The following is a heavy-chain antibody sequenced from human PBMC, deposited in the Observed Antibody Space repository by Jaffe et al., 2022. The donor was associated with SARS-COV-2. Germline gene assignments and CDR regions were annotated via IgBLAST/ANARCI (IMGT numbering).Heavy chain of an antibody. CDR1: RFTFSNAW. D-gene: IGHD4-17*01. Sequence: EVQLVESGGGLVEPGGSLRLSCAASRFTFSNAWMSWVRQAPGEGLEWVGRIKSKTDGGTTDYAAPVKGRFTISRDDSKNTLYLQMNSLKTEDTAVYYCAKGVYGDYYMDVWGKGTTVTVSS. V-gene: IGHV3-15*01. J-gene: IGHJ6*03. CDR2: IKSKTDGGTT. CDR3: AKGVYGDYYMDV.